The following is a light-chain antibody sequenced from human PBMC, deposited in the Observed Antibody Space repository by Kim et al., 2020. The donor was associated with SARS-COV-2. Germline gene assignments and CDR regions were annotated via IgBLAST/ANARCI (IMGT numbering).Light chain of an antibody. CDR2: EVS. CDR3: CSYAGTNNVL. Sequence: QSALTQPPSASGSPGQSVTISCTGTSSDIGAYNYVAWYQQHPGKAPKVMIYEVSKRPSGVPDRCSSSKSGNTASLTVSGLQADDEADYYCCSYAGTNNVLFGGGTQLTVL. V-gene: IGLV2-8*01. J-gene: IGLJ2*01. CDR1: SSDIGAYNY.